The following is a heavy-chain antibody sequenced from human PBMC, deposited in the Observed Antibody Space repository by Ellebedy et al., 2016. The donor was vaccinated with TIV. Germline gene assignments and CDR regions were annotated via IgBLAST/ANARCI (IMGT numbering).Heavy chain of an antibody. CDR1: GFTFSTYT. CDR2: ISSTGSTI. V-gene: IGHV3-48*04. D-gene: IGHD5-18*01. Sequence: PGGSLRLSCAASGFTFSTYTMNWVRQAPGKGLEWVSYISSTGSTIYYADSVRGRFAISRDNAKNSLYLQMNSLRAEDTALYYCARGVDTALVEHFQHWGQGTLVTVSS. J-gene: IGHJ1*01. CDR3: ARGVDTALVEHFQH.